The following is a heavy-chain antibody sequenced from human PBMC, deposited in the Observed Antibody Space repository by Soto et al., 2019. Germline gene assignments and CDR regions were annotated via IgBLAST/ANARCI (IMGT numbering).Heavy chain of an antibody. CDR1: GFTFSSYW. CDR2: INSDGSST. J-gene: IGHJ4*02. V-gene: IGHV3-74*01. D-gene: IGHD3-22*01. CDR3: AIRASYYDSSGYFDY. Sequence: EVQLVESGGGLVQPGGSLRLSCAASGFTFSSYWMHWVRQAPGKGLVWVSRINSDGSSTSYADSVKGRFTISRDNAKNTLYLQMNSLRAEDRAVYYCAIRASYYDSSGYFDYWGQGTLVTVSS.